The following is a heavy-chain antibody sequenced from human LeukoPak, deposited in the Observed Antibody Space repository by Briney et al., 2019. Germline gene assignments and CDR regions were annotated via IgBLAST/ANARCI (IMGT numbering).Heavy chain of an antibody. V-gene: IGHV3-30-3*01. CDR1: GFTFSNHA. CDR2: ISYDGSNK. D-gene: IGHD1-26*01. CDR3: ARVASSGIVGTTKGFDY. Sequence: PGGSLRLSCAASGFTFSNHAMHWVRQAPGKGLEWVAVISYDGSNKKYADSVKGRFTISRDNAKNTVYLQMNSLRTEDTAVHYCARVASSGIVGTTKGFDYWGQGILVTVSS. J-gene: IGHJ4*02.